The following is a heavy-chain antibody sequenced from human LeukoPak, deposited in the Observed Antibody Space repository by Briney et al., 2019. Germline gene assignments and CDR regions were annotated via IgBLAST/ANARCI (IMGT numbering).Heavy chain of an antibody. CDR2: ISSSSSTI. CDR1: GFTFSSYS. D-gene: IGHD3-22*01. J-gene: IGHJ3*02. V-gene: IGHV3-48*04. CDR3: AREYYYDSSGYHDAFDI. Sequence: PGGSLRLSCAASGFTFSSYSMNWVRQAPGKGLEWVSYISSSSSTIYYADSVKGRFTISRDNAKNSLYLQMNSLRAEDTAVYYCAREYYYDSSGYHDAFDIWGQGTMVTVSS.